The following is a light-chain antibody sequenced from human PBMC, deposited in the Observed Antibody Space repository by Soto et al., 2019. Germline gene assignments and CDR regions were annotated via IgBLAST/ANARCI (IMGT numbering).Light chain of an antibody. CDR3: QQYHSYPAS. Sequence: DIQMTQSPSSLSASVGDRVTITCRASQGISSFLAWFQQQPGKAPKSLIDDASTLQSGVSSRFSGSGSDTHFTLTISSLQPEDFATYYCQQYHSYPASFGQGTKVEIK. V-gene: IGKV1-16*01. J-gene: IGKJ1*01. CDR1: QGISSF. CDR2: DAS.